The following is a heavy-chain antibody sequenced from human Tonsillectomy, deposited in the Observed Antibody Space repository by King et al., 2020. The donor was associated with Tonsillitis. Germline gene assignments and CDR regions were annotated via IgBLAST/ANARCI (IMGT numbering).Heavy chain of an antibody. CDR1: GYTFTGYY. J-gene: IGHJ6*02. CDR2: INPNSGGT. CDR3: AREGSGSSSWYVIATPYYYGMDV. D-gene: IGHD6-13*01. Sequence: QVQLVESGAEVKKPGASVKVSRKASGYTFTGYYMHWVRQAPGQGLEWMGWINPNSGGTNYAQKFQGRVTMTRDTSISTAYMELSRLRSDDTAVYYCAREGSGSSSWYVIATPYYYGMDVWGQGTTVTVSS. V-gene: IGHV1-2*02.